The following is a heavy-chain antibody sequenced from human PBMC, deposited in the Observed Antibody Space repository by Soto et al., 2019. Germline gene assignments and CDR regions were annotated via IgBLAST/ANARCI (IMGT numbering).Heavy chain of an antibody. J-gene: IGHJ4*02. CDR3: AKFSDYCSSTSCYASGFLDY. CDR2: ISGSGGST. CDR1: GFTFSSYA. V-gene: IGHV3-23*01. Sequence: GGSLRLSCAASGFTFSSYAMSWVRQAPGKGLEWVSAISGSGGSTYYADSVKGRFTISRDNSKNPLYLQMNSLRAEDTAVYYCAKFSDYCSSTSCYASGFLDYWGQGTLVTVSS. D-gene: IGHD2-2*01.